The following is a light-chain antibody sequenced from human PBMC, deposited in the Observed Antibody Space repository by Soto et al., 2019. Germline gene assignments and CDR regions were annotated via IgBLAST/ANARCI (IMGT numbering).Light chain of an antibody. CDR3: QQFNVWQRK. Sequence: EIVMTQSPATLSVSPGERATLSCRASQSVGSNLAWYQQKPGQAPRLLIYGASTRATDIPARFSGSGSGTEFALTINSLQSEDSEVYFCQQFNVWQRKFGKGTKVDI. J-gene: IGKJ1*01. CDR1: QSVGSN. V-gene: IGKV3-15*01. CDR2: GAS.